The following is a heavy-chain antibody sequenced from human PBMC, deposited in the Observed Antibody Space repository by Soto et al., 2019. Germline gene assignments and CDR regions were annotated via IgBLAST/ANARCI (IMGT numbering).Heavy chain of an antibody. CDR3: ARGITQGYDY. Sequence: QVQLVQSGAEVEKPGALVKVSCRPSGYTFTTFDINWVRQAPGQGLEWMGWMSPNSGNTGYAQKFQGRVVMTRDTAISTAYMELRSLTSEDTAVYYCARGITQGYDYWGQGTLVTVSS. V-gene: IGHV1-8*01. D-gene: IGHD3-16*01. J-gene: IGHJ4*02. CDR1: GYTFTTFD. CDR2: MSPNSGNT.